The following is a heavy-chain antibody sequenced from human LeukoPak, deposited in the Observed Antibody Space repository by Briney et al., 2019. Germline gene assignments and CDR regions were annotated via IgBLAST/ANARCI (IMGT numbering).Heavy chain of an antibody. D-gene: IGHD4-17*01. CDR3: ATLQLGLTTYFDY. V-gene: IGHV1-24*01. Sequence: ASVKVSCKVSGYTLTELSMHWVRQAPGKGLEWMGGFDPEDGETIYAQKFQGRVTMTEDTSTDTAYMELSSLRSDDTAVYYCATLQLGLTTYFDYWGQGTLVTVSS. J-gene: IGHJ4*02. CDR2: FDPEDGET. CDR1: GYTLTELS.